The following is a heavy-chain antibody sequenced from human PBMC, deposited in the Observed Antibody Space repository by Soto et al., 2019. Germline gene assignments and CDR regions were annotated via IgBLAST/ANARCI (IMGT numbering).Heavy chain of an antibody. CDR2: ISAYNGNT. J-gene: IGHJ4*01. Sequence: SVKVSCKASGYTFTNYGLIWLLQSPGQGLEWMGWISAYNGNTKXXXXXXXXXXXXXXXXXXXXYMELRRLRSDDTPVYYCARDSPPVDYWXQ. CDR1: GYTFTNYG. V-gene: IGHV1-18*01. CDR3: ARDSPPVDY.